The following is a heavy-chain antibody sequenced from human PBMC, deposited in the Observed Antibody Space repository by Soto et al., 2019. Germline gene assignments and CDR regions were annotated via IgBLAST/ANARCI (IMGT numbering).Heavy chain of an antibody. Sequence: SVKVSCKASGGTFSSYAISWVRQAPGQGLEWMGGIIPIFGTANYAQKFQGRVTITADKSTSTAYMELSSPRSEDTAVYYCARAPLLLWFGELQEPNYYYYYGMDVWGQGTTVTV. CDR2: IIPIFGTA. J-gene: IGHJ6*02. CDR1: GGTFSSYA. V-gene: IGHV1-69*06. CDR3: ARAPLLLWFGELQEPNYYYYYGMDV. D-gene: IGHD3-10*01.